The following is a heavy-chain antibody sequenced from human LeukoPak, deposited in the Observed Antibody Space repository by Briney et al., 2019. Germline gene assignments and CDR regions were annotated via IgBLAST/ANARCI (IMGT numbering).Heavy chain of an antibody. D-gene: IGHD3-22*01. Sequence: RASETLSLTCAVYGVSFSGYYWSWIRQPPGKGLEWIGEINHSGSTNYNPSLKSRVTISVDTSNNQFSLQLSSVTAADTTVYYCARRPYYYDSSGYYSDRHHSHWGQGTLVTVSS. CDR2: INHSGST. V-gene: IGHV4-34*01. J-gene: IGHJ1*01. CDR1: GVSFSGYY. CDR3: ARRPYYYDSSGYYSDRHHSH.